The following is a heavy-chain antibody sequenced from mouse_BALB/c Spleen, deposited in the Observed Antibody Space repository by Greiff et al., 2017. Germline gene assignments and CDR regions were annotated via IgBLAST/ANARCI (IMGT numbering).Heavy chain of an antibody. V-gene: IGHV7-3*02. CDR1: GFTFTDYY. CDR3: ARDPNYYGSSYFDY. CDR2: IRNKANGYTT. J-gene: IGHJ2*01. D-gene: IGHD1-1*01. Sequence: EVKLMESGGGLVQPGGSLRLSCATSGFTFTDYYMSWVRQPPGKALEWLGFIRNKANGYTTEYSASVKGRFTISRDNSQSILYLQMNTLRAEDSATYYCARDPNYYGSSYFDYWGQGTTLTVSS.